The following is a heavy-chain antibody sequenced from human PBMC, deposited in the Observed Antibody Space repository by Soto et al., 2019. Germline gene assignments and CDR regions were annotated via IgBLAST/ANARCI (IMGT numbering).Heavy chain of an antibody. CDR2: IIPIFGTA. Sequence: QVQLVQSGAEVQKPGSSVKVSCKASGGTFSSYAISWVRQAPGQGLEWMGGIIPIFGTANYAQKFQGRVKITADESTGTAYMERSSLRSEDTAVYYCARVAGIQDDAFDLWGQGTMVTVSS. J-gene: IGHJ3*01. CDR1: GGTFSSYA. CDR3: ARVAGIQDDAFDL. V-gene: IGHV1-69*01. D-gene: IGHD6-13*01.